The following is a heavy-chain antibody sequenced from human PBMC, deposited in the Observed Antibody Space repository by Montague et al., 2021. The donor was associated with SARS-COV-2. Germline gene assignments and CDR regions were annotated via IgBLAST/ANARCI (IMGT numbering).Heavy chain of an antibody. CDR3: ARVRYCSSTSCYNVYYGMDV. CDR2: ISYDGSNK. Sequence: SLRLSCAASGFTFSSYAMHWVRQAPGKGLEWVAVISYDGSNKYYADSVKGRFTISRDNSKNTLYLQMNSLRAEDTAVYYYARVRYCSSTSCYNVYYGMDVWGQGATVTVSS. J-gene: IGHJ6*02. V-gene: IGHV3-30-3*01. D-gene: IGHD2-2*02. CDR1: GFTFSSYA.